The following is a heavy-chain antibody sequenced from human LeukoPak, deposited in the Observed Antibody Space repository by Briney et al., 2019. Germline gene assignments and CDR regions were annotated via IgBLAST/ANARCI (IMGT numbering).Heavy chain of an antibody. CDR2: IWYDGSNK. CDR3: VKDNEAGGSPFDR. D-gene: IGHD1-1*01. Sequence: SGRSLRLSCAASGFIFSSYGMHWVRQAPGKGLEWVAVIWYDGSNKYYADSVKGRFTISRDNSKNTLYLQMNSLRAEDSAVYYCVKDNEAGGSPFDRWGQGTLVTVSS. V-gene: IGHV3-33*06. J-gene: IGHJ4*02. CDR1: GFIFSSYG.